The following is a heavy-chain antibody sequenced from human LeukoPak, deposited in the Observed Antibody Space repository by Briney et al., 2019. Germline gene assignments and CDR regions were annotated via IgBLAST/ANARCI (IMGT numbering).Heavy chain of an antibody. D-gene: IGHD3-22*01. CDR1: EFTFSSHA. Sequence: GSLRLSCVASEFTFSSHAMSWVRQAPGKGLEWVSAISGSGGSTYYADSVKGRFTISRDNSKNTLYLQMNSLRAEDTAVYYCAKEIDDSSGLIDYWGQGTLVTVSS. V-gene: IGHV3-23*01. CDR3: AKEIDDSSGLIDY. J-gene: IGHJ4*02. CDR2: ISGSGGST.